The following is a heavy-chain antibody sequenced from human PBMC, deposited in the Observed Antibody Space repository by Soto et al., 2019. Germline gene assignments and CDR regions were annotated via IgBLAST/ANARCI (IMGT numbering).Heavy chain of an antibody. CDR1: GGSISSSNW. CDR3: ARCITIFGVGRSHYGMDV. J-gene: IGHJ6*02. CDR2: IYHSGST. V-gene: IGHV4-4*02. D-gene: IGHD3-3*01. Sequence: QVQLQESGPGLVKPSGTLSLTCAVSGGSISSSNWWSWVRQPPGKGLEWIGDIYHSGSTNYTPSLKGRVTISVDKCKNQFSLKLSSVTAADTAVYYCARCITIFGVGRSHYGMDVWGQGTTVTVSS.